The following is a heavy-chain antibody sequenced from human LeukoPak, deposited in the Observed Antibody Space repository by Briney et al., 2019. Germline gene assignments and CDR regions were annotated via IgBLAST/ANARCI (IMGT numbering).Heavy chain of an antibody. D-gene: IGHD3-10*01. CDR1: GDSVSSNSAA. V-gene: IGHV6-1*01. CDR2: TYYRSKWYN. J-gene: IGHJ6*02. Sequence: SQTLSLTCAISGDSVSSNSAAWNWIRQSPSRGLEWLGRTYYRSKWYNDYAVSVKSRITINPDTSKNQFSLQLNSVTPEDTAVYYCARVRVQFLAGVGYYYGMDVWGQGTTVTVSS. CDR3: ARVRVQFLAGVGYYYGMDV.